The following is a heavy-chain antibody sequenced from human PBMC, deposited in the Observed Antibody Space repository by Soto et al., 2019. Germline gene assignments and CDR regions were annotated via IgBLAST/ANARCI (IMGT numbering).Heavy chain of an antibody. V-gene: IGHV3-30*18. CDR2: ISYDGSNK. CDR1: GFTFSSYG. Sequence: QVQLVESGGGVVQPGRSLRLSCAASGFTFSSYGMHWVRQAPGKGLEWVAVISYDGSNKYYADSVKGRFTISRDNSKNTLYLQMNSLRAEDTAVYYCAKELGTVYFDYWGQGTLVTVSS. J-gene: IGHJ4*02. CDR3: AKELGTVYFDY. D-gene: IGHD3-16*01.